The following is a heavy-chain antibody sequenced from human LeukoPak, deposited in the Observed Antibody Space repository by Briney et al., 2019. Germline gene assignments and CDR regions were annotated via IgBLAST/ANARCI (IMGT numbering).Heavy chain of an antibody. CDR1: GGTFSSYA. D-gene: IGHD3-16*01. V-gene: IGHV1-69*13. Sequence: SVKVSCKASGGTFSSYAISWVRQAPGQGLEWMGGIIPIFGTANYAQKFQGRVTITADESTSTAYMELSSLRSEDTAVYYCATLITFFVGDFDYWGQGTLVTVSS. J-gene: IGHJ4*02. CDR3: ATLITFFVGDFDY. CDR2: IIPIFGTA.